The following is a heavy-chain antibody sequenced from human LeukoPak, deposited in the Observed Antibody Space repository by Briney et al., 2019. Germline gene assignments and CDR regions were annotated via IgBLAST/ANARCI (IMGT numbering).Heavy chain of an antibody. CDR3: VREGVGFCGGRTCSFDAFDI. CDR2: ISSSGTTI. D-gene: IGHD2-15*01. CDR1: GFTFSTYE. Sequence: GGSLRLSCAASGFTFSTYEMNWVRQAPGKGLEWVSYISSSGTTIHYADSVKGRFTISRDDGRNSLYLQMNSLRAEDTAVYYCVREGVGFCGGRTCSFDAFDIWGQGTTVTVSS. V-gene: IGHV3-48*03. J-gene: IGHJ3*02.